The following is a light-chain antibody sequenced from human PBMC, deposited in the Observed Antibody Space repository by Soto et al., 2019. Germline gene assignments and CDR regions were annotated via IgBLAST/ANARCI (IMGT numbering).Light chain of an antibody. V-gene: IGKV3-20*01. CDR3: QKYGSSPLT. J-gene: IGKJ1*01. Sequence: EIVLTHSPGTLSLSQGERAALSCSASQSVSSSYLAWYQQKPGQAPRLLIYGASSRATGIPDRFSGSGSGTDFTLTISRLEPEDFAVYYCQKYGSSPLTFGQGTKVDIK. CDR2: GAS. CDR1: QSVSSSY.